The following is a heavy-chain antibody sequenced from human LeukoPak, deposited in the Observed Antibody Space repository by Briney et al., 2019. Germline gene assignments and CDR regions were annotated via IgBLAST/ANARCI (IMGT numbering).Heavy chain of an antibody. D-gene: IGHD4/OR15-4a*01. V-gene: IGHV3-48*03. CDR3: ARDRDVDYGNDGFDI. CDR1: GFTFSSYE. Sequence: GGSLRLSCAASGFTFSSYEMNWVRQAPGKGLGWVSYISSSGSTIYYADSVKGRFTISRDNAKNSLYLQMNSLGAEDTAVYHCARDRDVDYGNDGFDIWGQGTTVTVSS. CDR2: ISSSGSTI. J-gene: IGHJ3*02.